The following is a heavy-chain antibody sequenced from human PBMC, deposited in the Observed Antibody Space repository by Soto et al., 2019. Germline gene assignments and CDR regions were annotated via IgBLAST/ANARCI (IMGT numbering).Heavy chain of an antibody. D-gene: IGHD1-26*01. CDR2: IIAYNGNT. CDR1: GYTFTSYG. V-gene: IGHV1-18*04. J-gene: IGHJ4*02. Sequence: ASVKFSCKASGYTFTSYGISWVRQAPGQGLEWMGWIIAYNGNTNYAQKLQGRVTMTTDTSTSTAYMELRSLRSDDTAVYYCARDKRGSTGPYYFDYWGQGTLVTVSS. CDR3: ARDKRGSTGPYYFDY.